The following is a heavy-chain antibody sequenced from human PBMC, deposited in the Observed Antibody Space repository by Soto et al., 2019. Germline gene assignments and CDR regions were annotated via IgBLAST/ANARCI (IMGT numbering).Heavy chain of an antibody. Sequence: QVQLVQSGAEVKKPGASVKVSCKASGYTFPTYGISWVRQAPGQGLEWMGWISAYNGDTNYAQKLQDRVTMTTDTSTSTAYMDLGSLRSDDTAVYYCAXXXXXXXXXXXYYFDFWGQGTLVTVSS. CDR1: GYTFPTYG. CDR2: ISAYNGDT. CDR3: AXXXXXXXXXXXYYFDF. J-gene: IGHJ4*02. V-gene: IGHV1-18*01.